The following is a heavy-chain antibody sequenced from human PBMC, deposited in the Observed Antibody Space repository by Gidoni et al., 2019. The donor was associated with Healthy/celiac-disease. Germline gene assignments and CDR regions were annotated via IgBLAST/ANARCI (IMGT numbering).Heavy chain of an antibody. D-gene: IGHD1-26*01. J-gene: IGHJ5*02. CDR1: GGSISSSSYY. CDR3: ARQMGELLRDYWFDP. CDR2: IYYSGST. Sequence: QLQLQESGPGLVKPSETLSLTCTVSGGSISSSSYYWGWIRQPPGKGLEWIGSIYYSGSTYYNPSLKSRVTISVDTSKNQFSLKLSSVTAADTAVYYCARQMGELLRDYWFDPWGQGTLVTVSS. V-gene: IGHV4-39*01.